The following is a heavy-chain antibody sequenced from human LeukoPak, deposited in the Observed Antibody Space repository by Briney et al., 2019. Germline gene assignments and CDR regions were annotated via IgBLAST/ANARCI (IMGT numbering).Heavy chain of an antibody. CDR2: IYSGGST. D-gene: IGHD2-2*01. Sequence: PGGSLRLSCAASGFTVSVNYMSWVRQAPGKGLEWVSVIYSGGSTYYADSVKGRFTISRDNSKNTLYLQMGSLRAEDMAVYYCARQTRIVVVPAALDYWGQGTLVTVSS. CDR1: GFTVSVNY. CDR3: ARQTRIVVVPAALDY. V-gene: IGHV3-53*05. J-gene: IGHJ4*02.